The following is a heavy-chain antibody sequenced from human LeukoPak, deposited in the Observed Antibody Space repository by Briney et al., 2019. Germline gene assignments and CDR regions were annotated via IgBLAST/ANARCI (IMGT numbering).Heavy chain of an antibody. CDR3: AKALTGRTGGYFDSSGTH. Sequence: GGSLRLSCATSGFSFSTYGIHWVRQAPGKGLERVAFIRYDGTNKYYADSVKGRFTISRDNSKNTLYLQMNSLIVEDTAVYYCAKALTGRTGGYFDSSGTHWGQGTLVTVSS. V-gene: IGHV3-30*02. CDR1: GFSFSTYG. D-gene: IGHD3-22*01. J-gene: IGHJ4*02. CDR2: IRYDGTNK.